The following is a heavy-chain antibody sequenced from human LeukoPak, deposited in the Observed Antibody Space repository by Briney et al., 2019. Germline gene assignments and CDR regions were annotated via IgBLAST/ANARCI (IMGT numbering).Heavy chain of an antibody. CDR2: INHSGST. CDR1: GGSFSGYY. V-gene: IGHV4-34*01. Sequence: SETLSLTCAVYGGSFSGYYWSWIRQPPGKGLEWIGEINHSGSTNYNPFLKSRVTISVDTSKNQFSLKLSSVTAADTAVYYCARGPNEYSSSSDIWGQGTMVTVSS. CDR3: ARGPNEYSSSSDI. D-gene: IGHD6-6*01. J-gene: IGHJ3*02.